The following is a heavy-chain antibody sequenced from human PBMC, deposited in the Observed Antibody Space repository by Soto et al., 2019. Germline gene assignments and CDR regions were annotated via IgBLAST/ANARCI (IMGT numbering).Heavy chain of an antibody. Sequence: EVQLVESGGGLVQPGGSLKLSCAASGFTFSGSAMHWVRQASGKGLEWVGRIRSKANSYATAYAASVKGRFTISRDDSKNTAYLQMNSLKTEDTAVYYCTRTFYGSGSYYYYMDVWGKGTTVTVSS. J-gene: IGHJ6*03. V-gene: IGHV3-73*01. D-gene: IGHD3-10*01. CDR1: GFTFSGSA. CDR3: TRTFYGSGSYYYYMDV. CDR2: IRSKANSYAT.